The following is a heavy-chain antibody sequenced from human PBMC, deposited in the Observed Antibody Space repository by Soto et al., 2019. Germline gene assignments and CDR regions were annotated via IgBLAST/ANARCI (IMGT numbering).Heavy chain of an antibody. J-gene: IGHJ4*02. D-gene: IGHD3-3*02. Sequence: GGSLRLSCAASGFTFSNAWMSWVRQAPGKGLEWVGRIKSKTDGGTTDYAAPVKGRFTISRDDSKNTLYLQMNSLKTEDTAVYYCTTGFSFLEWLPCYWGQGTLVTVSS. V-gene: IGHV3-15*01. CDR1: GFTFSNAW. CDR3: TTGFSFLEWLPCY. CDR2: IKSKTDGGTT.